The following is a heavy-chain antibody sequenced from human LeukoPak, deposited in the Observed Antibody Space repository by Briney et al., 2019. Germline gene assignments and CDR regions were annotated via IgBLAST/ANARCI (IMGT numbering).Heavy chain of an antibody. V-gene: IGHV1-2*02. CDR1: GYTFTGYY. D-gene: IGHD3-22*01. CDR3: ARGLLKRITMIVVVIDNWFDP. J-gene: IGHJ5*02. Sequence: ASVKVSCKASGYTFTGYYMHWVRQAPGQGLEWMGWINPNSGGTNYAQKFQGRVNMTRDTSISTAYMELSRLRSDDTAVYYCARGLLKRITMIVVVIDNWFDPWGQGTLVTVSS. CDR2: INPNSGGT.